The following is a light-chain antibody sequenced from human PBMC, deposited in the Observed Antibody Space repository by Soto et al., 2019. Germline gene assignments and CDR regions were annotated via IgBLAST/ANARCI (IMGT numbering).Light chain of an antibody. CDR2: GAF. Sequence: DIQMTQSPSSLSASVGDRVTITCRASQGISKYLAWYQQRPGQVPKLLIYGAFTLQSGVPSRFSGSGSGTDFTLTISSLQPEDVATYYCQKYNSAPYAFGQGTKLEIK. CDR1: QGISKY. J-gene: IGKJ2*01. V-gene: IGKV1-27*01. CDR3: QKYNSAPYA.